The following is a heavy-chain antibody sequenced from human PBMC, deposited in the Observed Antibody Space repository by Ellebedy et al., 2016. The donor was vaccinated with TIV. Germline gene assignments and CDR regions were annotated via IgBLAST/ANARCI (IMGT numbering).Heavy chain of an antibody. D-gene: IGHD3-22*01. J-gene: IGHJ5*02. CDR2: IYSRGIT. Sequence: MPSETLSPTCTAPGCSSGRYSWSWIPKPAGKGLEWIRHIYSRGITNYNPSLKSRDTMSVDASKNQFSLSLNSVTAADTAMYYCARDDSPFHYDSSGLLGLNWFGPWGPGVQVIVSS. V-gene: IGHV4-4*07. CDR3: ARDDSPFHYDSSGLLGLNWFGP. CDR1: GCSSGRYS.